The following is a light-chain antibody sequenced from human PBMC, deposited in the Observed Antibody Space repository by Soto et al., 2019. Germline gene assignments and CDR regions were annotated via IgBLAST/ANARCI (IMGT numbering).Light chain of an antibody. CDR3: QQYDNSPLT. J-gene: IGKJ4*01. Sequence: EIVFTPSPGIMYLSPGSRAPLSGRASPTVGRSYLAWYQQKPGQAPRLLIYGASSRATGIPDRFSGSGSGTDFTLTISRLEPEDFAVYYCQQYDNSPLTFGEGTKVDIK. CDR2: GAS. CDR1: PTVGRSY. V-gene: IGKV3-20*01.